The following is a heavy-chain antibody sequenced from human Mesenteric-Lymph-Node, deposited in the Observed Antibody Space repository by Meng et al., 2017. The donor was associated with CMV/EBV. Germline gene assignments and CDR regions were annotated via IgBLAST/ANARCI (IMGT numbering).Heavy chain of an antibody. Sequence: GESLKISCAASGFTFSDYYMSWIRQAPGKGLEWVSYISSSGSTIYYADSVKGRFTISRDNAKNSLYLQMNGLRAEDTAVYYCAGEDTAMVTFDYWGQGTLVTVSS. D-gene: IGHD5-18*01. V-gene: IGHV3-11*04. CDR1: GFTFSDYY. J-gene: IGHJ4*02. CDR3: AGEDTAMVTFDY. CDR2: ISSSGSTI.